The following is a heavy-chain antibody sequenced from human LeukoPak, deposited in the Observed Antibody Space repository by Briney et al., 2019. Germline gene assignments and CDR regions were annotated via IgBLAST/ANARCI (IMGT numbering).Heavy chain of an antibody. Sequence: GGSLRLSCAASGFTFDDYGMSWVRQAPGKGLVWVSRINSDGSRTSYADSVKGRFTISRDNAKNTLYLQMSSLRAEDTAVYYCARGGSFYYYYYMDVWGKGTTVTMSS. CDR2: INSDGSRT. V-gene: IGHV3-74*01. D-gene: IGHD1-26*01. J-gene: IGHJ6*03. CDR3: ARGGSFYYYYYMDV. CDR1: GFTFDDYG.